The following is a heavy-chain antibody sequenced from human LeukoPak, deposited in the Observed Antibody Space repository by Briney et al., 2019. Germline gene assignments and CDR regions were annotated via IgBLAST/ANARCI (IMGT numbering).Heavy chain of an antibody. CDR3: ATQAAALGYYYYMDV. CDR2: MNPNSGGT. D-gene: IGHD6-13*01. J-gene: IGHJ6*03. Sequence: ASVKVSCKASGYTFTSYDINWVRQATGQGLEWMGWMNPNSGGTNYAQKFQGRVTMTRDTSISTAYMELSRLRSDDTAVYYCATQAAALGYYYYMDVWGKGTTVTVSS. V-gene: IGHV1-2*02. CDR1: GYTFTSYD.